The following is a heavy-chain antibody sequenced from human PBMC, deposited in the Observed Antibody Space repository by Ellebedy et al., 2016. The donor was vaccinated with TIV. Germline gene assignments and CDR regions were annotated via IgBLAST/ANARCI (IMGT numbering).Heavy chain of an antibody. J-gene: IGHJ4*02. CDR3: ARDLSASGSPDGDY. CDR1: GYTFTSSY. CDR2: INPSGGST. D-gene: IGHD1-26*01. Sequence: ASVKVSCKASGYTFTSSYMHWVRQAPGQGLEWMGIINPSGGSTSYAQKFQGRVTMTRDTSTGTVYMALSRLRSEDTAVYYCARDLSASGSPDGDYWGQGTLVTVSS. V-gene: IGHV1-46*01.